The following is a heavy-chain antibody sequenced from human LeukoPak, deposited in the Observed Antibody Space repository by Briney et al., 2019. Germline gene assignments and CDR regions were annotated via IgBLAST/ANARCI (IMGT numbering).Heavy chain of an antibody. J-gene: IGHJ3*02. CDR1: GFTFSSYW. Sequence: PGGSLRLSCAASGFTFSSYWMHWVRQAPGKGLVWVSRINSDGSSTSYADAVKGRFTIPRDNAKNTAYLQMNSLRAEDTAVYYCARVQGHPPNGLDIWGQGTMVTVFS. V-gene: IGHV3-74*01. CDR3: ARVQGHPPNGLDI. CDR2: INSDGSST. D-gene: IGHD2-8*01.